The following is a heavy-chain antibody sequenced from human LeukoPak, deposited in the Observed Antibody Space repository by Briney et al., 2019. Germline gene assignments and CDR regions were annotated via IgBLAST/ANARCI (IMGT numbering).Heavy chain of an antibody. V-gene: IGHV4-61*02. J-gene: IGHJ4*02. CDR3: ARVAAAGNYYFDY. D-gene: IGHD6-13*01. CDR1: GGSISSGSYY. Sequence: SETLSLTCTVSGGSISSGSYYWRWIRQPAGKGLEWIGRIYTSGSTNYNPSLKSRVTISVDTSKNQFSLKLSSVTAADTAVYFCARVAAAGNYYFDYWGQGTLVTVSS. CDR2: IYTSGST.